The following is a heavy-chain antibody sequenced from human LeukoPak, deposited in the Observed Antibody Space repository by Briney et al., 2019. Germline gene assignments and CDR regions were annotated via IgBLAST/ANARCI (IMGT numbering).Heavy chain of an antibody. CDR1: GFTFSSYA. V-gene: IGHV3-30*01. CDR2: ISYDGSNK. D-gene: IGHD3-10*01. Sequence: GGSLRLSCAASGFTFSSYAMHWVRQAPGKGLEWVAVISYDGSNKYYADSVKSRFTISRDNSKNTLYLQMNSLRAEDTAVYYCARDMGGSESYYNQIYYYYGMDVWGRETTVTVSS. CDR3: ARDMGGSESYYNQIYYYYGMDV. J-gene: IGHJ6*02.